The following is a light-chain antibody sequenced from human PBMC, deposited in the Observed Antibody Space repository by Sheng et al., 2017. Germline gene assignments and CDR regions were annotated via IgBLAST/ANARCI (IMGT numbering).Light chain of an antibody. CDR2: GTS. J-gene: IGKJ1*01. V-gene: IGKV3-15*01. CDR1: QSLDSG. CDR3: QQYNDWPPT. Sequence: ILMTQSPDTLSVSPGERATLSCRASQSLDSGLAWYQHKPGQAPRLLIKGTSTRATGVPGRVSGSGSGTDFTLTISTVQSEDFAVYYCQQYNDWPPTFGQGTKVEI.